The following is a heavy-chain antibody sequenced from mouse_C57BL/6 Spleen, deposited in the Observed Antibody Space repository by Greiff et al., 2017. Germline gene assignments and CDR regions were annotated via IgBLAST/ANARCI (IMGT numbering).Heavy chain of an antibody. CDR2: ISSGGSYT. Sequence: EVQGVESGGDLVKPGGSLKLSCAASGFTFSSYGMSWVRQTPDKRLAWVATISSGGSYTYYPDSVKGRFTISRDNAKNTLYLQMSSLKSEDTAMYYCARQGDYDGDAMDYWGQGTSVTVSS. CDR3: ARQGDYDGDAMDY. V-gene: IGHV5-6*01. J-gene: IGHJ4*01. D-gene: IGHD2-4*01. CDR1: GFTFSSYG.